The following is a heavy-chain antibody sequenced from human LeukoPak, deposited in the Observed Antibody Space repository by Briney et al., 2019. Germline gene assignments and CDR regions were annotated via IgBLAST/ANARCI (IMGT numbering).Heavy chain of an antibody. D-gene: IGHD3-10*01. J-gene: IGHJ4*02. CDR1: GFAVKSSY. CDR3: ARDSAGNQYSSGNFDL. CDR2: LYAGGES. Sequence: GGSLRLSCAASGFAVKSSYMNWVRQAPGKGLEWASVLYAGGESYYADSVLGRFTISRDNSNNTVFLEMNSLTADDTAVYFCARDSAGNQYSSGNFDLWGQGTLVTVSS. V-gene: IGHV3-53*01.